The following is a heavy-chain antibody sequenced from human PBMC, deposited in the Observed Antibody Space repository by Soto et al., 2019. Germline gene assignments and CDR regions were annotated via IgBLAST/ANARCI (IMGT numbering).Heavy chain of an antibody. J-gene: IGHJ4*02. CDR2: ISSSGSTT. CDR1: GFTFSDYY. D-gene: IGHD3-16*01. Sequence: QVQLVESGGGLVKPGGSLRLSCAASGFTFSDYYMSWIRQAPGKGLEWVSYISSSGSTTYYADSVKGRFTISRDNAKNSLYQQTNSLRAEDTAVDYCAGVGGRVRDGYNFNYWGQGTLVTVSS. CDR3: AGVGGRVRDGYNFNY. V-gene: IGHV3-11*01.